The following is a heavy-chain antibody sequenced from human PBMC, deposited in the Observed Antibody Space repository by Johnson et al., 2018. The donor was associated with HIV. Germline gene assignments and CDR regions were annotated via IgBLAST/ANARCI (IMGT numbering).Heavy chain of an antibody. Sequence: VQLVESGGGLVQPGRSLRLSCAASGFTFDDYAMHWVRQAPGKGLEWVSGISWNSGSIGYVDSVKGRFTISRDNSKNTLFLQMNSLRAEDTAVYYCARDPPGTTAGAFDIWGQGTMVTVSS. D-gene: IGHD1-7*01. CDR2: ISWNSGSI. CDR3: ARDPPGTTAGAFDI. J-gene: IGHJ3*02. CDR1: GFTFDDYA. V-gene: IGHV3-9*01.